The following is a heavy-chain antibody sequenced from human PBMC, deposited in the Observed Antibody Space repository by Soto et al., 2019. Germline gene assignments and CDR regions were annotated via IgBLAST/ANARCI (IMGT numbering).Heavy chain of an antibody. V-gene: IGHV3-9*01. CDR3: AKDLEPALRYDFWSGYYVDAFDI. CDR1: GFTFDDYA. J-gene: IGHJ3*02. Sequence: PGGSLRLSCAASGFTFDDYAMHWVRQAPGKGLEWVSGISWNSGSIGYADSVKGRFTISRDNAKNSLYLHMNSLRAEDTALYYCAKDLEPALRYDFWSGYYVDAFDIWGQGTMVTVSS. CDR2: ISWNSGSI. D-gene: IGHD3-3*01.